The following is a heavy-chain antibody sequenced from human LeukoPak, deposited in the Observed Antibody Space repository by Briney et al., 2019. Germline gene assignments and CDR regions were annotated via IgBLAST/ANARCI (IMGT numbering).Heavy chain of an antibody. CDR1: GYTFTGYY. Sequence: ASVEVSCKASGYTFTGYYMHWVRQAPRQGLEWMGWINPNSGGTNYAQKFQGRVTMTRDTSISTAYMELSSLRSDDTAVYYCASLTISTGSGSYWGQGTLVTVSS. CDR3: ASLTISTGSGSY. J-gene: IGHJ4*02. D-gene: IGHD2-8*02. CDR2: INPNSGGT. V-gene: IGHV1-2*02.